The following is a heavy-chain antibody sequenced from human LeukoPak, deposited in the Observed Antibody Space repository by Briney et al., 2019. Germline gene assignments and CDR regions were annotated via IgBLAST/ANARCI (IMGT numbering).Heavy chain of an antibody. CDR2: IYHSGST. Sequence: SETLSLTCTVSGYSISSGYYWAWIGRPPRKGLEGIGSIYHSGSTYYNPSLKSRVTISVDTSTNQFSLKLSSGTAAETAVYYCARDDRTDRGGVPDYWGQGTLVTVSS. CDR1: GYSISSGYY. J-gene: IGHJ4*02. CDR3: ARDDRTDRGGVPDY. V-gene: IGHV4-38-2*02. D-gene: IGHD2-15*01.